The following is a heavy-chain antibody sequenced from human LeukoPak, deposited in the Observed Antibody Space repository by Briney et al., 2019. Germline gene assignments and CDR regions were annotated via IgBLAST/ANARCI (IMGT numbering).Heavy chain of an antibody. J-gene: IGHJ6*03. CDR3: ATVSRYLAAVSPYYYYYFMDV. D-gene: IGHD3-16*02. CDR2: IYTSGST. Sequence: SETLSLTCTVSGGSISSGSYYWSWIRQPAGKGLEWIGRIYTSGSTNYNPSLKSRVTISVDTSKNQFSLKLSSVTAADTAVYYCATVSRYLAAVSPYYYYYFMDVWGKGTTVTISS. CDR1: GGSISSGSYY. V-gene: IGHV4-61*02.